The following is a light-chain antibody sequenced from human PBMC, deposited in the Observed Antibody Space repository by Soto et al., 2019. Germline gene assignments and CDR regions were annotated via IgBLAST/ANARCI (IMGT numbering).Light chain of an antibody. Sequence: QSVLTQPPSVSGAPGQRVTISCTGSSSNIGAGYDVHWYQQVPGTAPKLLIYGNNNRPSGVPDRFSGSKSDTSASLAITGLQAEDEADYYCQSYDSSLSGVLFGGGTKVTVL. J-gene: IGLJ2*01. CDR1: SSNIGAGYD. CDR2: GNN. CDR3: QSYDSSLSGVL. V-gene: IGLV1-40*01.